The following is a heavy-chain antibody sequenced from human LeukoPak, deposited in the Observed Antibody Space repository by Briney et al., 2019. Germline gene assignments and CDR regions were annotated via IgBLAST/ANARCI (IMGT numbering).Heavy chain of an antibody. Sequence: LSLTCAVYGGSFSGYYWSWIRQPPGKGLEWVSYISSSGSNIYYADSVKGRFTISRDNAKNSLYLQMNSLRAEDTAVYYCAELGITMIGGVWGKGTTVTISS. J-gene: IGHJ6*04. CDR3: AELGITMIGGV. CDR1: GGSFSGYY. V-gene: IGHV3-11*04. D-gene: IGHD3-10*02. CDR2: ISSSGSNI.